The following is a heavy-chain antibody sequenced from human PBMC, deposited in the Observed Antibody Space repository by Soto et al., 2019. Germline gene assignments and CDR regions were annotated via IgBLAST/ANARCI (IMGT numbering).Heavy chain of an antibody. V-gene: IGHV1-18*01. CDR1: AYTFPNYG. Sequence: ASVPVSCQASAYTFPNYGISWVHQAPGQGLEWMEMISAYKKSKNYAQKCRGRVTMTTDTSTISVYLEVMSLRADDTAVYYSARSGSSWNLREFDAWGQGTLVTVSS. CDR2: ISAYKKSK. D-gene: IGHD6-13*01. J-gene: IGHJ4*02. CDR3: ARSGSSWNLREFDA.